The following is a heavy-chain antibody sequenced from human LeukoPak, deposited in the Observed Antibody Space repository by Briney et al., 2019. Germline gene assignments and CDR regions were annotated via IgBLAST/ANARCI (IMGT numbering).Heavy chain of an antibody. V-gene: IGHV3-21*01. CDR2: ISSSSYI. Sequence: GGSLRLSCAASGFTFSSYSMNWVRQAPGKGLEWVSSISSSSYIYYADSVKGRFTISRDNAKNSLYLQMNSLRAEDTAVYYCARDPVDYYYGMDVWGQGTTVTVSS. CDR3: ARDPVDYYYGMDV. J-gene: IGHJ6*02. CDR1: GFTFSSYS. D-gene: IGHD6-19*01.